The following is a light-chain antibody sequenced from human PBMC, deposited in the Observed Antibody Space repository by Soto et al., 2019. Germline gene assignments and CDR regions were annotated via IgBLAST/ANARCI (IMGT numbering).Light chain of an antibody. V-gene: IGKV1-39*01. CDR1: QSIGIY. J-gene: IGKJ4*01. Sequence: DIQMTQSPSSLSASVGDRVTITCRASQSIGIYLNCYQQKPGKAPKLLLYGASSLQSGVPPRFSGSGSGRDFTLTISSLQPEDFATYYCQKGNISPPLTFGGGTKVEIK. CDR3: QKGNISPPLT. CDR2: GAS.